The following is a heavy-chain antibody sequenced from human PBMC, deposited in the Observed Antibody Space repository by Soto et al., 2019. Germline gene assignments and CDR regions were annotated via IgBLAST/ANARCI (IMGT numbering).Heavy chain of an antibody. V-gene: IGHV4-39*01. CDR3: ARRPMVGPVAENAFDI. D-gene: IGHD6-19*01. CDR2: VYYSGTT. Sequence: QLLLQESGPGLVKSSETLSLTCSVSGGSISSSSYYWNWIRQSPGKGLEWIGSVYYSGTTYYNPSLKRRVTISVDTYNQSSLKLRSATAADTAYYFCARRPMVGPVAENAFDIWGQGTRVTVSS. CDR1: GGSISSSSYY. J-gene: IGHJ3*02.